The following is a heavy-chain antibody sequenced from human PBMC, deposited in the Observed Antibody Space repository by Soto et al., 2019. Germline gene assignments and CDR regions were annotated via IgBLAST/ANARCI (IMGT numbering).Heavy chain of an antibody. D-gene: IGHD3-22*01. J-gene: IGHJ2*01. CDR3: ARSIVVVIRTFNWYFDL. CDR1: GFSVSSNY. V-gene: IGHV3-53*02. Sequence: EVQLVETGGGLIQPGGPLRLSCAASGFSVSSNYMSWVRQAPGKGLEWVSVIYSTGSKYYADSVKGRFIISRDNSKNTLYLEMKSQRAEDTAVYYCARSIVVVIRTFNWYFDLWGRGTLVTVSS. CDR2: IYSTGSK.